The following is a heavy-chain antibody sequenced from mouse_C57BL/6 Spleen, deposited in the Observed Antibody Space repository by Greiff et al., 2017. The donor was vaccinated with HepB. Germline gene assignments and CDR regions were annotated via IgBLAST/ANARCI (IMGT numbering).Heavy chain of an antibody. CDR3: AISPFYGYGGGYAMDY. D-gene: IGHD2-9*01. CDR1: GYTFTSYW. V-gene: IGHV1-52*01. J-gene: IGHJ4*01. Sequence: QVQLQQPGAELVRPGSSVKLSCKASGYTFTSYWMHWVKQRPIQGLEWIGNIDPSDSETHYNQKFKDKATLTVDKSSSTAYMQLSSLTSEDSAVYYCAISPFYGYGGGYAMDYWGQGTSVTVSS. CDR2: IDPSDSET.